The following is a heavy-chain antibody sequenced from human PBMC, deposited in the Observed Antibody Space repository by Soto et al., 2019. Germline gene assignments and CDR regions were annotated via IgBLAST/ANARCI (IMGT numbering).Heavy chain of an antibody. CDR2: ISSSGSTI. J-gene: IGHJ4*02. CDR3: SRVSDILTGYFFDY. CDR1: GFTFSDYY. V-gene: IGHV3-11*01. Sequence: QVQLVESGGGLVKPGGSLRLSCAASGFTFSDYYMSWIRQAPGKGLEWVSYISSSGSTIYYADSVKGRFTISRDNAKNSPYLPKNRLRGEGPAVYYCSRVSDILTGYFFDYWGQGTLVPVSS. D-gene: IGHD3-9*01.